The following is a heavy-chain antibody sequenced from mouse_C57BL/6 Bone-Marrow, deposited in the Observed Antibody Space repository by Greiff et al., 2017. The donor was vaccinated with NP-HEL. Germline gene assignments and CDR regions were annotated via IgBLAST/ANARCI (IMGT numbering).Heavy chain of an antibody. J-gene: IGHJ2*01. CDR2: ISSGSSTI. V-gene: IGHV5-17*01. Sequence: EVQGVESGGGLVKPGGSLKLSCAASGFTFSDYGMHWVRQAPEKGLEWVAYISSGSSTIYYADTVKGRFTISRDNAKNTLFLHMTSLRSEATAIYYCANAGVYYFDYWGQGTTLTVSS. CDR1: GFTFSDYG. CDR3: ANAGVYYFDY.